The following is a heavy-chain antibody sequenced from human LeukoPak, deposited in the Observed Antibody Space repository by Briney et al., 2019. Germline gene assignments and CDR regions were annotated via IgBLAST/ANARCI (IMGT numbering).Heavy chain of an antibody. V-gene: IGHV4-31*03. CDR1: GGSISSGGYY. CDR2: IYYSGST. J-gene: IGHJ4*02. CDR3: ARGIAAPPGY. D-gene: IGHD6-13*01. Sequence: SQTLSLTCTVSGGSISSGGYYWSWIRQHPGKGLEWIGYIYYSGSTYYNPSLKSRVTISVDTSKNQFSLKLSSVTAADTAVYYFARGIAAPPGYWCQETLVTVSS.